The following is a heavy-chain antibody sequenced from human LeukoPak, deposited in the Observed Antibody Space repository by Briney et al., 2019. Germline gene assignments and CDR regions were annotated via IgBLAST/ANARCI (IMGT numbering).Heavy chain of an antibody. D-gene: IGHD4-23*01. J-gene: IGHJ4*02. CDR2: IYYSGST. Sequence: ASETLSLTCTVSGGSISSSSYYWGWIRQPPGKGLEWIGSIYYSGSTYYNPSLKSRVTISVDTSKNQFSLKLRSVTAADTAVYYCARHQFDGSKPRLFDYWGQGTLVTVSS. V-gene: IGHV4-39*01. CDR3: ARHQFDGSKPRLFDY. CDR1: GGSISSSSYY.